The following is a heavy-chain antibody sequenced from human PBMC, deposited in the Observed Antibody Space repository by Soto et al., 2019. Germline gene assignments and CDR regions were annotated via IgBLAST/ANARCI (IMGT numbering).Heavy chain of an antibody. J-gene: IGHJ4*02. D-gene: IGHD5-18*01. V-gene: IGHV3-33*01. CDR3: ARGPGGYSYGLPTSGDY. CDR2: IWYDGSNK. Sequence: PGGSLRLSCAASGFTFSSYGMHWVRQAPGKGLEWVAVIWYDGSNKYYADSVKGRFTISRDNSKNTLYLQMNSLRAEDTAVYYCARGPGGYSYGLPTSGDYWGQGTLVTVSS. CDR1: GFTFSSYG.